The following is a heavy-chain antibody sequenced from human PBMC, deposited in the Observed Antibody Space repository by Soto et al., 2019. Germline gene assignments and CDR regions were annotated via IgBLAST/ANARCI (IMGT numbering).Heavy chain of an antibody. CDR3: ARDLGGWPDY. Sequence: VKVSCKASGYTFTSYAMHWVRQAPGQRLEWMGWINAGNGNTKYSRKFQGRVTITRDTSASTAYMELSSLRSEDTAVYYCARDLGGWPDYWGQGTLVTVS. CDR2: INAGNGNT. V-gene: IGHV1-3*01. CDR1: GYTFTSYA. D-gene: IGHD2-15*01. J-gene: IGHJ4*02.